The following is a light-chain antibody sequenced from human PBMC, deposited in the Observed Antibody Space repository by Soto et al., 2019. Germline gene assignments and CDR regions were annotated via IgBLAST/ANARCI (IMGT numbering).Light chain of an antibody. V-gene: IGLV1-51*01. Sequence: QSALTQPPSVSVAPGQKVTISCSGSSSNIGGNSVSWYQQLPGTAPKLLIYDDNKRPSGIPDRFSGSKSGTSATLGITGFQTGDEADYYCGSWDSSLSAYVLGTGTKVTVL. CDR3: GSWDSSLSAYV. J-gene: IGLJ1*01. CDR2: DDN. CDR1: SSNIGGNS.